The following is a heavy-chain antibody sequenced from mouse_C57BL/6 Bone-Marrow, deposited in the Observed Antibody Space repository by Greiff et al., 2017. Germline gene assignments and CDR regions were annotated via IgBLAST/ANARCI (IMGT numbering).Heavy chain of an antibody. J-gene: IGHJ2*01. CDR1: GYSITSDY. CDR3: ARSHYYGSSWDYFDY. CDR2: ISYSGST. Sequence: VQLKQSGPGLAKPSPTLSLTCSVTGYSITSDYWNWIRKFPGNKLEYIGYISYSGSTYYNPSLKSRISITRDTSKNQYYLQLNSVTTEDTATYYCARSHYYGSSWDYFDYWGQGTTLTVSS. D-gene: IGHD1-1*01. V-gene: IGHV3-8*01.